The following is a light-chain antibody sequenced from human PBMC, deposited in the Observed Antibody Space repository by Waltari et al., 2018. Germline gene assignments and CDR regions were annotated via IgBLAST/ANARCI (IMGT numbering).Light chain of an antibody. CDR2: NDN. V-gene: IGLV1-44*01. Sequence: QSVLTHPPSASGTPGQRVTISCSGSGSNIGINTVILYQQLPGTAPKLLIYNDNQRPSGVPDRFSGSKSGSSASLAISGLQSDDEANYYCAAWDDSLNGLSFGTGTRVTVL. J-gene: IGLJ1*01. CDR1: GSNIGINT. CDR3: AAWDDSLNGLS.